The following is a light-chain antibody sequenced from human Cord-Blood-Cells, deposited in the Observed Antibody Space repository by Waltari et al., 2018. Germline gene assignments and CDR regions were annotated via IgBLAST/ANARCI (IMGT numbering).Light chain of an antibody. CDR2: AAS. Sequence: MRTTQYRTTVASSKGVSVSITCRASQGISSYLAWYQQKPGKAPKLLIYAASTLQSGVPSRFSGSGAGTDFTLTISCLQSEDFATYYCQQYYSYPFTFGPGTKVDIK. CDR3: QQYYSYPFT. J-gene: IGKJ3*01. V-gene: IGKV1-8*01. CDR1: QGISSY.